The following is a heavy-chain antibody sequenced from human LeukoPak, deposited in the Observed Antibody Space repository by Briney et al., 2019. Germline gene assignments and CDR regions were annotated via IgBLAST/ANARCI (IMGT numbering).Heavy chain of an antibody. J-gene: IGHJ5*02. V-gene: IGHV1-8*01. D-gene: IGHD4-11*01. CDR2: MNPNSGNT. CDR3: ARARLQKRNWFDP. Sequence: ASVKVSCKASGYTFTSYDINWVRQATGQGLEWMGRMNPNSGNTGYAQKFQGRVTMTRNTSISTAYMELSSLRSEDTAVYYCARARLQKRNWFDPWGQGTLVTVSS. CDR1: GYTFTSYD.